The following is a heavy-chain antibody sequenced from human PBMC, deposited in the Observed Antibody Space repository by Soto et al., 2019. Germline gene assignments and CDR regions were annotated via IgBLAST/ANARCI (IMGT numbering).Heavy chain of an antibody. D-gene: IGHD2-15*01. CDR1: GGSISSSNW. CDR3: ARERYDVVVVALNGMDV. CDR2: IYHSGST. J-gene: IGHJ6*02. V-gene: IGHV4-4*02. Sequence: QVQLQESGPGLVKPSGTLSLTCAVSGGSISSSNWWSWVRQPPGKGLEWIGEIYHSGSTNYNPSLKSRVPISVDKSKNQFSLKLSSVTAADTAVYYCARERYDVVVVALNGMDVWGQGTTVTVSS.